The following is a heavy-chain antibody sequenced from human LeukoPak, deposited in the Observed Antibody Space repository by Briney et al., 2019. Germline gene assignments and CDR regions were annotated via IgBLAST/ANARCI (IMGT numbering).Heavy chain of an antibody. CDR2: IYYSGST. V-gene: IGHV4-59*01. CDR1: GGSISSYY. D-gene: IGHD3-22*01. Sequence: SETLSLICTVSGGSISSYYWSWIRQPPGKGLEWIGYIYYSGSTNYNPSLKSRVTISVDTSKNQFSLKLSSVTAADTAVYYCARVRGYYDSSGYDYWGQGTLVTVSS. J-gene: IGHJ4*02. CDR3: ARVRGYYDSSGYDY.